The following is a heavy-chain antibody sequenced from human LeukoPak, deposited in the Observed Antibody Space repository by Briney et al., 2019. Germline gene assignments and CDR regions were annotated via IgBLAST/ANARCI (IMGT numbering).Heavy chain of an antibody. D-gene: IGHD3-22*01. J-gene: IGHJ5*02. V-gene: IGHV5-51*01. CDR2: IYPGDSDT. CDR3: ARHSYDSSGYRDWFDP. CDR1: GYNFTSYW. Sequence: GASLKISCKGSGYNFTSYWIGWVRQLPGKGLEGMGIIYPGDSDTRYSPSFQGQVTISADKSISTAYLQWSSLKASDTAMYYCARHSYDSSGYRDWFDPWGQGTLVTVSS.